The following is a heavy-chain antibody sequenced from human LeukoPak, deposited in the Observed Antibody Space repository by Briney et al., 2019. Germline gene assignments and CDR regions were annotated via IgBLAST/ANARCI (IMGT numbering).Heavy chain of an antibody. D-gene: IGHD1-14*01. Sequence: GGSLRLSCVASGFTVRRNVMSWVRQAPGKGLEWVSLIYSDDRAFYADSVKGRFTISRNNSKNTLFLQMSSLKPEDTAIYYCARDLAGFQEPRYYYYMDVWGKGTTVTVPS. J-gene: IGHJ6*03. CDR3: ARDLAGFQEPRYYYYMDV. CDR2: IYSDDRA. CDR1: GFTVRRNV. V-gene: IGHV3-66*02.